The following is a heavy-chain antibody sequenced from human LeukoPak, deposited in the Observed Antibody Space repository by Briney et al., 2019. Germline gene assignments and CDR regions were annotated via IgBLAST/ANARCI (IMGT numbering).Heavy chain of an antibody. Sequence: GGSLRLSCSASGFTFTTYGMNWVRQAPGKGLEWVSGIGGSGVRTYYADSVKGRFTISRDNSRNTVYLQMNSLRAEDTAVYYCAKDRCSNGIGCFYYYMDVWGKGTTVTISS. V-gene: IGHV3-23*01. D-gene: IGHD2-8*01. J-gene: IGHJ6*03. CDR2: IGGSGVRT. CDR1: GFTFTTYG. CDR3: AKDRCSNGIGCFYYYMDV.